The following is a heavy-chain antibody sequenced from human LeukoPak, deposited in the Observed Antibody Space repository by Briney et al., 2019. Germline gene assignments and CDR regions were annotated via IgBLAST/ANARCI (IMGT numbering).Heavy chain of an antibody. CDR3: AKVLGISWYKILDY. CDR2: ITDGGEK. CDR1: RFTTRNYA. D-gene: IGHD6-13*01. V-gene: IGHV3-23*01. Sequence: GGALRLSCEASRFTTRNYAMNCGRQAPGKGVEWAATITDGGEKYYADHVKGRSTISRDTSKNTPYLQLNSLRADDTALYYCAKVLGISWYKILDYWGQGTLVTSSA. J-gene: IGHJ4*02.